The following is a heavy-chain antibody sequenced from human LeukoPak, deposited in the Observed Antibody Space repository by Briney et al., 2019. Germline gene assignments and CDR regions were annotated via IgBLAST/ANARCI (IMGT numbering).Heavy chain of an antibody. CDR1: GYSFTSYW. J-gene: IGHJ1*01. V-gene: IGHV5-51*01. CDR3: ARQYSGGWSSAEYFQH. Sequence: GESLKISCKGSGYSFTSYWIGWVRQMPGKGLEWMGIIYPGDSDTRYSPSFQGQVTISADKSISTAYLQWSSLKASDTAMYYCARQYSGGWSSAEYFQHWGQGTLVTVSS. CDR2: IYPGDSDT. D-gene: IGHD6-19*01.